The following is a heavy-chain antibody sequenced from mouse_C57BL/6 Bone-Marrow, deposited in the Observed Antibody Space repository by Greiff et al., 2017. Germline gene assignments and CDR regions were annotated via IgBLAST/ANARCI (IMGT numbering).Heavy chain of an antibody. CDR2: ISDGSSYT. CDR1: GFTFSSYA. Sequence: EVKLMESGGGLVKPGGSLKLSCAASGFTFSSYAMSWVRQTPEKRLEWVATISDGSSYTYYPDNVKGRFTISRDNAKNNLYLQMSHLKSADTAMYDCARDVRSYYNAMDYWGQGASVTVSS. J-gene: IGHJ4*01. V-gene: IGHV5-4*01. CDR3: ARDVRSYYNAMDY.